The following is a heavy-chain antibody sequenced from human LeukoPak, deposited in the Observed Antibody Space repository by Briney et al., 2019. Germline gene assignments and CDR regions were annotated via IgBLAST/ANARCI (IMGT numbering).Heavy chain of an antibody. J-gene: IGHJ4*02. Sequence: SGGSLRLSCAASGFTFNDYAMHWVRQAPGKGLEWVSHISWNSGIVGYADSVKGRFTISRDNAKNSLFLQMNSLRGEDTALYYCAREGGQWLVSDYWGQGTLVTVSS. V-gene: IGHV3-9*01. CDR3: AREGGQWLVSDY. CDR2: ISWNSGIV. D-gene: IGHD6-19*01. CDR1: GFTFNDYA.